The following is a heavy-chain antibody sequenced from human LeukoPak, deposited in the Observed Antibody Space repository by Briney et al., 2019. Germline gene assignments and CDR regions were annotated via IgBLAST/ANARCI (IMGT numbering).Heavy chain of an antibody. D-gene: IGHD6-13*01. Sequence: SVKVSCKASGGTFSSYAISWVRQAPGQGLEWMGGINPIFGTANYAQKFQGRVTITTDESTSTAYMELSSLRSEDTAVYYCARGRPNSSSWYPVFYYYYMDVWGKGTTVTVSS. J-gene: IGHJ6*03. CDR3: ARGRPNSSSWYPVFYYYYMDV. CDR2: INPIFGTA. V-gene: IGHV1-69*05. CDR1: GGTFSSYA.